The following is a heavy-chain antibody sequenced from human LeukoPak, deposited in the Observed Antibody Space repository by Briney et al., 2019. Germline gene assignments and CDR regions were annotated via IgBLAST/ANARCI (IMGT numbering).Heavy chain of an antibody. Sequence: GGSLRLSCSVSGITFSTYAMHWVRQAPGKGLEYVSAINSIGTATYYAESVRGRFTISRDNSKKRLYLQMSSLRTEDTAVYYCAEVGASSGVDNWGQGTLVHVSS. J-gene: IGHJ4*02. D-gene: IGHD1-26*01. V-gene: IGHV3-64D*09. CDR3: AEVGASSGVDN. CDR2: INSIGTAT. CDR1: GITFSTYA.